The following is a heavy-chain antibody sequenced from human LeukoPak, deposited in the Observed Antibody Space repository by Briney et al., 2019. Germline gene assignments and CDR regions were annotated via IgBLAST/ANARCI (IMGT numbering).Heavy chain of an antibody. Sequence: SETLSLTCTVSGGSISSSSYYWGWIRQPPGKGLEWIGSIYYSGSTYYNPSLKSRVTISVDTSKNQFSLKLSSVTAADTAVYSCAKDSGTYYKAFDYWGQGTLVTVSS. CDR2: IYYSGST. D-gene: IGHD1-26*01. CDR1: GGSISSSSYY. J-gene: IGHJ4*02. CDR3: AKDSGTYYKAFDY. V-gene: IGHV4-39*02.